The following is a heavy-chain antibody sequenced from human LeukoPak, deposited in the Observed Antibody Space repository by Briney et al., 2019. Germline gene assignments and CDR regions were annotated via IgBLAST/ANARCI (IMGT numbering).Heavy chain of an antibody. CDR1: GFTFSSYG. CDR3: AKEVEMATIMGFDY. J-gene: IGHJ4*02. CDR2: IRYDGSNK. Sequence: GGSLRLSCAASGFTFSSYGMHWVRQAPGKGLEWVAFIRYDGSNKYYAGSVKGRFTISRDNSKNTLYLQMNSLRAEDTAVYYCAKEVEMATIMGFDYWGQGTLVTVSS. D-gene: IGHD5-24*01. V-gene: IGHV3-30*02.